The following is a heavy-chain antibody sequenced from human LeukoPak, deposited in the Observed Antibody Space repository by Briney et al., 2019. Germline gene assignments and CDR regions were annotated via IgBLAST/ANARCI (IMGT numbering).Heavy chain of an antibody. V-gene: IGHV3-33*06. CDR2: IWYDGSNK. Sequence: GRSLRLSCAASGFTFSSYGMHWVRQTPGKGLEWVAVIWYDGSNKYYADSVKGRFTISRDNSKNTLYLQMNSLRAEDTAVYYCAKGGYSGYDSVDYWGQGTLVTVSS. CDR1: GFTFSSYG. CDR3: AKGGYSGYDSVDY. J-gene: IGHJ4*02. D-gene: IGHD5-12*01.